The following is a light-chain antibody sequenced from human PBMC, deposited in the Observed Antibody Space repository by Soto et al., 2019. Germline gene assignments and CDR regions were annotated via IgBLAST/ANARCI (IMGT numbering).Light chain of an antibody. CDR3: QSYDSSLSGSVV. V-gene: IGLV1-40*01. CDR2: GNS. Sequence: QSVLTQPPSVSGAPGLRVTISCTGSSSNIGAGYDVHWYQQLPGTAPKLLIYGNSNRPSGVPDRFSGSKSGTSASLAITGLQAEDEADYSCQSYDSSLSGSVVFGGGTKLTVL. J-gene: IGLJ2*01. CDR1: SSNIGAGYD.